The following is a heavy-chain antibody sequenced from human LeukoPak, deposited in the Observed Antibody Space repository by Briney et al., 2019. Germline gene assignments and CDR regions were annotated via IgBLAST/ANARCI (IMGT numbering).Heavy chain of an antibody. Sequence: SVKVSCKASGGTFSSYAISWVRQAPGQGLEWMGGIIPIYGTANYAQKFQDRVTITADKSTSTAYMELSSLRSDDTAMYYCARLLWFGESGFDAFDMWGQGTMVTVSS. CDR1: GGTFSSYA. V-gene: IGHV1-69*06. CDR3: ARLLWFGESGFDAFDM. J-gene: IGHJ3*02. D-gene: IGHD3-10*01. CDR2: IIPIYGTA.